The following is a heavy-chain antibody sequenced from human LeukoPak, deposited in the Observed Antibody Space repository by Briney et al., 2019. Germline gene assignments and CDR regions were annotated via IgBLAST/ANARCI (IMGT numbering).Heavy chain of an antibody. V-gene: IGHV3-30-3*01. CDR1: GFTFSSYA. CDR3: ARDKSVPIAVAPGYFDY. J-gene: IGHJ4*02. Sequence: GGSLRLSCAASGFTFSSYAMHWVRQAPGKGLEWVAVISYDGSNKYYADSVKGRFTISRDNSKNTLYLQMSSLRAEDTAVYYCARDKSVPIAVAPGYFDYWGQGTLVTVSS. D-gene: IGHD6-19*01. CDR2: ISYDGSNK.